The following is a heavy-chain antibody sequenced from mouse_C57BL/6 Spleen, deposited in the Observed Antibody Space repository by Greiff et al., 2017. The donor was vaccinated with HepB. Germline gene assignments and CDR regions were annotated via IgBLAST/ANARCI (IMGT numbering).Heavy chain of an antibody. CDR2: ISYDGSN. J-gene: IGHJ2*01. CDR1: GYSITSGYY. V-gene: IGHV3-6*01. Sequence: EVQLQESGPGLVNPSQSLSLTCSVTGYSITSGYYWNWFRQFPGNKLEWMGYISYDGSNNYNPSLKNRISITRDTSKNQFFLKLNSVTTEDTATYYCARGGIYPSGGFDYWCQGTTLTVSS. CDR3: ARGGIYPSGGFDY. D-gene: IGHD1-1*01.